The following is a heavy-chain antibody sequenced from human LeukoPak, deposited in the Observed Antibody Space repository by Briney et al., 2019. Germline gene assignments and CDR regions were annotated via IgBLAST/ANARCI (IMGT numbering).Heavy chain of an antibody. CDR2: LYSDGNT. D-gene: IGHD1-14*01. CDR1: GFTVITSD. V-gene: IGHV3-53*01. CDR3: ARGVEPLAANTLAY. J-gene: IGHJ4*02. Sequence: GGSLRLSCAASGFTVITSDMTWVRQAPGKGLEWVSVLYSDGNTKYADSVQGRFTISRDNSKNTLYLEMNSLSPDDTAVYYCARGVEPLAANTLAYWGQGTLVTVSS.